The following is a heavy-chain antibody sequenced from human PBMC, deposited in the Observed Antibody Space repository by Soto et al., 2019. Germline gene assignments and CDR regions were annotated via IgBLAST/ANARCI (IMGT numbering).Heavy chain of an antibody. CDR3: ARVGYSYGTGDYYYYGMDF. J-gene: IGHJ6*02. CDR2: INPNSGGT. CDR1: GFTFTNYA. D-gene: IGHD5-18*01. Sequence: ASVKVSCKASGFTFTNYAMQWVRQAPGQRLEWMGWINPNSGGTNYAQKFQGWVTMTRDTSISTAYMELSRLRSDDTAVYYCARVGYSYGTGDYYYYGMDFWGQGTTVTVSS. V-gene: IGHV1-2*04.